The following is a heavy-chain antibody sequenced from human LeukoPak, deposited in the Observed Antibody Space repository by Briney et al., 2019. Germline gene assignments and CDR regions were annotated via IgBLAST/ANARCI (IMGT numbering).Heavy chain of an antibody. CDR2: IYSGGDT. J-gene: IGHJ3*02. Sequence: PGGSLRLSCAASGFTVSSNYMTWVRQAPGKGLEWVSVIYSGGDTYYSDSVKGRFTISRDNSKNTLYLQMNSLRAEDTAVYYCAKGIRSGDITDAFDIWGQGTMVTVSS. V-gene: IGHV3-53*05. D-gene: IGHD5-12*01. CDR3: AKGIRSGDITDAFDI. CDR1: GFTVSSNY.